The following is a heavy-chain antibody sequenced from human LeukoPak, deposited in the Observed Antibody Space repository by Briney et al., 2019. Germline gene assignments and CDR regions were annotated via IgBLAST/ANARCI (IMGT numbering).Heavy chain of an antibody. J-gene: IGHJ4*02. V-gene: IGHV3-48*04. D-gene: IGHD3-16*02. Sequence: GGSLRLSCAASGFTFSSYSMNWVRQAPGKGLEWVSYISSSSSTIYYADSVKGRFTISRDNAKNSLYLQMNSLRAEDTAVYYCARDRDDYVWGSYRIPLGDWGQGTLVTVSS. CDR1: GFTFSSYS. CDR3: ARDRDDYVWGSYRIPLGD. CDR2: ISSSSSTI.